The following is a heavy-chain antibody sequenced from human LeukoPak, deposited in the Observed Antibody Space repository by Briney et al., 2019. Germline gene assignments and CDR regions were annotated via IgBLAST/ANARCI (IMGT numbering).Heavy chain of an antibody. CDR3: AKDSPVVAAPDY. Sequence: GGSLRLSCAASGFSFSSYGMHWVRQAPGKGLEWVAFIRYDGSNKYYADSVNGRFTISRDNSKNTLYLQMNSLRAEDTAAYYCAKDSPVVAAPDYWGQGTLVTVSS. J-gene: IGHJ4*02. V-gene: IGHV3-30*02. CDR1: GFSFSSYG. D-gene: IGHD2-15*01. CDR2: IRYDGSNK.